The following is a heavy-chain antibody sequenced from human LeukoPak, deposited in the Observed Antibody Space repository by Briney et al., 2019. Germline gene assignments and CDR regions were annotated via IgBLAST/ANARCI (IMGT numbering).Heavy chain of an antibody. J-gene: IGHJ3*02. Sequence: PSETLSLTCAVYGGSFSGYYWSWIRQPPGKGLEWIGEINHSGSTNYNPSLKSRVTISVDTSKNQFSLKLSSVTAADTAVYYCARGPPDCSSTSCYASDAFDIWGQGTMVTVSS. D-gene: IGHD2-2*01. CDR2: INHSGST. CDR3: ARGPPDCSSTSCYASDAFDI. V-gene: IGHV4-34*01. CDR1: GGSFSGYY.